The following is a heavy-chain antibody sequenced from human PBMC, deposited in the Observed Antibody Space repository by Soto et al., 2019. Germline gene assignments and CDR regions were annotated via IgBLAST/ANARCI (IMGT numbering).Heavy chain of an antibody. CDR3: ARGGSYPSGSYYKPQLNYFMDV. J-gene: IGHJ6*03. CDR2: INTDGSST. Sequence: EVQLVESGGGLVQPGGSLRLSCAASGFSISTYWMHWVRQGPGKGLIWVSHINTDGSSTNYADSVRGRFTISRDNAKNMVYLQMTSLRAEDTAVYYCARGGSYPSGSYYKPQLNYFMDVWGKGPTVTVSS. V-gene: IGHV3-74*01. CDR1: GFSISTYW. D-gene: IGHD3-10*01.